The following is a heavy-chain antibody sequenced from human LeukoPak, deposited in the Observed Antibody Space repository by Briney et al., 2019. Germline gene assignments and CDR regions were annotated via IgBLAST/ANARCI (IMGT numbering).Heavy chain of an antibody. CDR1: GDSISPYY. V-gene: IGHV4-59*01. J-gene: IGHJ4*02. CDR2: IYYSGTT. D-gene: IGHD2-15*01. CDR3: ARDRASAGGFDY. Sequence: PSETLSLTCSVSGDSISPYYWSWIRQPPGKGLEWIGYIYYSGTTNYNPSLQSRVTIPVATSKNQFFLKLSSVTAADTALYYCARDRASAGGFDYWGQGTLVTVSS.